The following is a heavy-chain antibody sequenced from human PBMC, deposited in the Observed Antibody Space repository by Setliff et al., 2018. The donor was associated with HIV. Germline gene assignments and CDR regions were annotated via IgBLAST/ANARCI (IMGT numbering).Heavy chain of an antibody. Sequence: GGSLRLSCTVSGFTFGDYAMSWVRQAPGKGLEWVSVIYSGGSTYYADSVKGRFTISRDNSKNTLYLQMNSLRAEDTAVYYCARADWSGYGDVWGKGTTVTVSS. CDR1: GFTFGDYA. CDR2: IYSGGST. D-gene: IGHD3-3*01. J-gene: IGHJ6*04. V-gene: IGHV3-53*01. CDR3: ARADWSGYGDV.